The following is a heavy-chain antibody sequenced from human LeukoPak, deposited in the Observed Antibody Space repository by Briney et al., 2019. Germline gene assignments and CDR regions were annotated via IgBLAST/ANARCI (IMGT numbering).Heavy chain of an antibody. J-gene: IGHJ4*02. D-gene: IGHD2-15*01. CDR1: GYTFTSYA. CDR2: INPSGGTT. Sequence: ASVKVSCKASGYTFTSYAMNWVRQAPGPGLEWMGLINPSGGTTSYAQKFQGRVTMTRDMSTSTVYMELSSLRSEDTAVYYCAREGVVAGTFRYWGQGTLVTVSS. V-gene: IGHV1-46*01. CDR3: AREGVVAGTFRY.